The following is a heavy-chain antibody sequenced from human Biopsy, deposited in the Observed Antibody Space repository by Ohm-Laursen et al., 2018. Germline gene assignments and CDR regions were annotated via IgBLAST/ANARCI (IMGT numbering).Heavy chain of an antibody. CDR3: ARGEGSSWFDP. D-gene: IGHD1-26*01. CDR2: IIPIPNVA. Sequence: SSVKASCQASGDSFTSYAIGWVRQAPGQGLEWMGGIIPIPNVATYAQKFQGRITITADESTSSAYMELSSLTSDDTAVCFCARGEGSSWFDPWGHGTLVTVSS. V-gene: IGHV1-69*01. CDR1: GDSFTSYA. J-gene: IGHJ5*02.